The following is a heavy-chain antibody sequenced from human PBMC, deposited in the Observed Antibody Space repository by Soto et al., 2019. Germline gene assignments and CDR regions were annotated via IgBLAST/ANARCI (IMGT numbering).Heavy chain of an antibody. D-gene: IGHD5-12*01. V-gene: IGHV4-34*01. Sequence: PSETLSLTCAVYGGSFSGYYWSWIRQPPGKGLEWIGEINHSGSTNYNPSLKSRVTISVDTSKNQFSLKLSSVTAADTAVYYCARGWWLRFGYYYYGMDVWGQGTTVTVS. CDR1: GGSFSGYY. J-gene: IGHJ6*02. CDR2: INHSGST. CDR3: ARGWWLRFGYYYYGMDV.